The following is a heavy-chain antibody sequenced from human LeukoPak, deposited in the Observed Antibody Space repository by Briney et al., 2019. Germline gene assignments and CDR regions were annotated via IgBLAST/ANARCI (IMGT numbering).Heavy chain of an antibody. D-gene: IGHD3-10*01. CDR2: IYYSGST. Sequence: SETLSLTCTVSGGSVSSGTYYWSWTRQPPGEGLEWIGYIYYSGSTNYNPSLKSRVTISVDTSKNQFSLKLSSVTAADTAVYYCARVEWFGELSPFDNWGQGTMVTVSS. CDR3: ARVEWFGELSPFDN. J-gene: IGHJ3*02. CDR1: GGSVSSGTYY. V-gene: IGHV4-61*01.